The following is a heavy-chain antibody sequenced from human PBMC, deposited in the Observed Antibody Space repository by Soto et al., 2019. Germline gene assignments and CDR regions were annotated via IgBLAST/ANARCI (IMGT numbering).Heavy chain of an antibody. CDR2: IYSGGST. Sequence: GSLRLSCAASGFTVSSNYMSWVRQAPGKGLEWVSVIYSGGSTYYADSVKGRFTISRDNSKNTLYLQMNSLRAEDTAVYYCARGDNYGGNSDFDYWGQGTLVTVSS. V-gene: IGHV3-53*01. J-gene: IGHJ4*02. D-gene: IGHD4-17*01. CDR3: ARGDNYGGNSDFDY. CDR1: GFTVSSNY.